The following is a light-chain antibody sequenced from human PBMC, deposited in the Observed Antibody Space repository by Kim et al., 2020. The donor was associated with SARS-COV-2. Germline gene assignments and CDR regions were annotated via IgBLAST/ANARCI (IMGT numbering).Light chain of an antibody. CDR2: KTV. CDR3: LHRSPTAWV. J-gene: IGLJ7*01. Sequence: TVSLTCSSNTDSVNSDNYAHWLQQKPGQPPRRLIYKTVNKQAWTPARFSGSLPGGTANLTVLGVKPEDEADYYCLHRSPTAWVFGGGTQLTVL. CDR1: TDSVNSDNY. V-gene: IGLV7-43*01.